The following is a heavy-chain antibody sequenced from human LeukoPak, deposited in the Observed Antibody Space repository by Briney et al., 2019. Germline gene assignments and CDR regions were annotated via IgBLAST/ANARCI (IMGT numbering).Heavy chain of an antibody. J-gene: IGHJ4*02. Sequence: PSETLSLTXTVSGGSISSYYWSWIRQPPGKGLEWIGYIYYSGSTNYNPSLKSRVTISVDTSKNQFSLKLSSVTAADTAVYYCARGVRWLQLPDYWGQGTLVTVSS. CDR1: GGSISSYY. CDR2: IYYSGST. V-gene: IGHV4-59*01. CDR3: ARGVRWLQLPDY. D-gene: IGHD5-24*01.